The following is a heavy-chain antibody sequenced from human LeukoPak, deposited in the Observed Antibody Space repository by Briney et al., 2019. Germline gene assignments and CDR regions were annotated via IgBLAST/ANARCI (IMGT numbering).Heavy chain of an antibody. CDR1: GYTFINHW. V-gene: IGHV1-46*01. Sequence: GASVKVSCKASGYTFINHWMHWVRQAPGQGLEWMGLINPSGSSTLYAQKFQGRVTMTRDMSTTTDYMELSSLRSEDTAVYYCARDNSVGDIAWWFDPWGQGTLVTVSS. CDR2: INPSGSST. D-gene: IGHD3-16*02. CDR3: ARDNSVGDIAWWFDP. J-gene: IGHJ5*02.